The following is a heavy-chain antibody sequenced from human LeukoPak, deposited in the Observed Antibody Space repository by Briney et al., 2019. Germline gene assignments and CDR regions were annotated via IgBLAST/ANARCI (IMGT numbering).Heavy chain of an antibody. CDR1: GYTFTGYY. J-gene: IGHJ4*02. D-gene: IGHD4-17*01. Sequence: ASVKVSCKASGYTFTGYYMHWVRQAPGQGLEWMGWINPNSGGTKYSQKFLGRVTITRDTSASTAYMELSSLRSEDTAVYYCARYGDYALVPYYFDYWGQGTLVTVSS. V-gene: IGHV1-2*02. CDR2: INPNSGGT. CDR3: ARYGDYALVPYYFDY.